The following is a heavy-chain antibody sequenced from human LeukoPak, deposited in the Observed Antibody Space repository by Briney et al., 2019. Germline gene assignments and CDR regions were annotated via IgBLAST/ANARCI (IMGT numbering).Heavy chain of an antibody. V-gene: IGHV4-59*01. CDR3: AREDYGGNSGFDY. D-gene: IGHD4-23*01. Sequence: MSSETLSLTCTVSGGSISSYYWSWIRQPPGKGLEWIGYIYYSGSTNYNPSLKSRVTISVDTSKNQFSLKLSSVTAADTAVYYCAREDYGGNSGFDYWGQGTLVTVSS. CDR1: GGSISSYY. CDR2: IYYSGST. J-gene: IGHJ4*02.